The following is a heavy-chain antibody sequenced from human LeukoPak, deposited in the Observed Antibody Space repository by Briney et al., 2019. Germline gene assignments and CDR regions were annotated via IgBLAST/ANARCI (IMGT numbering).Heavy chain of an antibody. Sequence: PSETLSLTCTVSGGSISSYYWSWIRQPPGKGLEWMGYIYHTGSTNYNPSLKSRVTISVDTSKNQFSLKLSSVTAADTAVYYCARPYYYDSGGNYWGQGSLVTVSS. V-gene: IGHV4-59*01. CDR3: ARPYYYDSGGNY. CDR2: IYHTGST. CDR1: GGSISSYY. J-gene: IGHJ4*02. D-gene: IGHD3-22*01.